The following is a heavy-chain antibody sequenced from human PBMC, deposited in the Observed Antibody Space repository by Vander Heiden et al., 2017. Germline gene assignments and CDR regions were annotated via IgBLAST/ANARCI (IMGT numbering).Heavy chain of an antibody. V-gene: IGHV6-1*01. D-gene: IGHD3-16*02. CDR2: TYYRSKWFN. J-gene: IGHJ4*02. Sequence: QVQLQQSGPGLVKCSPTLSLTCAISGDSAFSNSAAWNWIRHSPSTGLEWLGRTYYRSKWFNDYAVSVKGRITINPDTSNNQFSLQLNSVTPEDTAVYYCARLGGGSLDFDYWGQGTLVTVSS. CDR1: GDSAFSNSAA. CDR3: ARLGGGSLDFDY.